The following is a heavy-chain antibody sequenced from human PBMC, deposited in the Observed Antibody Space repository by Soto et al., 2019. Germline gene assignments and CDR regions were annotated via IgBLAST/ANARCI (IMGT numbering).Heavy chain of an antibody. V-gene: IGHV1-69*02. D-gene: IGHD4-4*01. CDR2: IIPILGIA. CDR1: GGTFSSYT. J-gene: IGHJ4*02. Sequence: ASVKVSCKASGGTFSSYTISWVRQAPGQGLEWMGRIIPILGIANYAQKFQGRVTITADKSTSTAYMELSSLRSEDTAVYYCARTPKDSNYELHYFDYWGQGTLVTVSS. CDR3: ARTPKDSNYELHYFDY.